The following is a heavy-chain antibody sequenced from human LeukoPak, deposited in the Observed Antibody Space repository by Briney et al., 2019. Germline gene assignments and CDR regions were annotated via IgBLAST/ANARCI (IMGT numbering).Heavy chain of an antibody. J-gene: IGHJ4*02. CDR3: ARWRGYSSGWSGPFDD. Sequence: ASVKVSCKASGYTFTDNYMHWVRQAPGQGLEWMGWIDPKSGGTNSAQRFQGRVTMTRDMSITTGYMELSSLTPDDTAIYYCARWRGYSSGWSGPFDDWGQGALVTVSS. CDR2: IDPKSGGT. CDR1: GYTFTDNY. D-gene: IGHD6-19*01. V-gene: IGHV1-2*02.